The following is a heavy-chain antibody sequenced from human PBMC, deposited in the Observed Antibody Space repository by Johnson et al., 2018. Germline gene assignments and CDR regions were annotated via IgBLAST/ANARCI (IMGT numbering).Heavy chain of an antibody. CDR1: GFTFSAFS. CDR2: ISAAGTSL. D-gene: IGHD2-21*02. Sequence: EVQLLESGGGLVQPGRSLRLSCTASGFTFSAFSMNWVRLAPGKGLEWISSISAAGTSLYYTDSVKGRFTISRDNGQNSLYLQMNSLRDEDTGLYYCTKWSGDLPHYYMDVWGKGSTVTVSS. CDR3: TKWSGDLPHYYMDV. J-gene: IGHJ6*03. V-gene: IGHV3-21*01.